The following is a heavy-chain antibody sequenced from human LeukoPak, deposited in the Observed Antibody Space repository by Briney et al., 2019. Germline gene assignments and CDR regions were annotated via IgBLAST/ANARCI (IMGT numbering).Heavy chain of an antibody. CDR2: IYTSGST. J-gene: IGHJ5*02. Sequence: PSQTLSLTCTVSGGSISSGSYYWSWIRQPAGKGLEWIGRIYTSGSTNYNPSLKSRVTISVDTSKNQFSLKLGSVTAADTAVYYCARDYGDYKPNWFDPWGQGTLVTVSS. CDR3: ARDYGDYKPNWFDP. CDR1: GGSISSGSYY. D-gene: IGHD4-17*01. V-gene: IGHV4-61*02.